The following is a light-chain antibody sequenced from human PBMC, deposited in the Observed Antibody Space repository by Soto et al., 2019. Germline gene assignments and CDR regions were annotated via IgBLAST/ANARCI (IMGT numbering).Light chain of an antibody. CDR2: DVS. Sequence: QSALTQPASVSGSPGQSITISCTGTTSDVGGYNYVSWYQQHPGKAPKLMIYDVSNRPSGVSNRFSGSKSGNTASLTISGLQPEDEADYSCSSYTPPSPLAFGGGTQLTAL. CDR3: SSYTPPSPLA. CDR1: TSDVGGYNY. V-gene: IGLV2-14*01. J-gene: IGLJ7*02.